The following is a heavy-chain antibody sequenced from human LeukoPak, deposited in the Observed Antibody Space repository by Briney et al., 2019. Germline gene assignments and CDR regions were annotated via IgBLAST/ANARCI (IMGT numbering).Heavy chain of an antibody. J-gene: IGHJ4*02. Sequence: GGSLRLSCAASGFTFSLDSMNWARQAPGKGLEWVSYISSGSSTIYYADSVKGRFTISRDNAKNSLYLQMNSLRAEDTAVYYCARETSLSLLYSSSWYSVGPPDYWGQGTLVTISS. CDR2: ISSGSSTI. CDR3: ARETSLSLLYSSSWYSVGPPDY. V-gene: IGHV3-48*01. D-gene: IGHD6-13*01. CDR1: GFTFSLDS.